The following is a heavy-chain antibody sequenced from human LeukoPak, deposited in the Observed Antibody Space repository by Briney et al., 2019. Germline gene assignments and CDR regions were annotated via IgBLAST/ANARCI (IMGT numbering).Heavy chain of an antibody. J-gene: IGHJ4*02. D-gene: IGHD3-3*01. V-gene: IGHV3-23*01. CDR1: GFTFSSYA. CDR2: ISGSGGST. CDR3: AKRVVRFLEWLAPFDY. Sequence: GGSLRLSCAASGFTFSSYAMSWVRQAPGKGLEWVSAISGSGGSTYYADSVKGRFTISRDNSKNTLYLQMNSLRAEDTAVCYCAKRVVRFLEWLAPFDYWGQGTLVTVSS.